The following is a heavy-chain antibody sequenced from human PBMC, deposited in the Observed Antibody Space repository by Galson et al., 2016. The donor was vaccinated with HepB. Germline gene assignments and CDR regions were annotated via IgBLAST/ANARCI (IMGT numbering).Heavy chain of an antibody. CDR2: TYYNSKWYY. CDR1: GDSVASNSAA. Sequence: CAISGDSVASNSAAWNWIRQSPSRGPEWLGRTYYNSKWYYDYATSVKGRITINPDTSKNHFSLQLTSVTPEDTAVYYCARRGSCWYLPPRKYYYGMDVWGQGTTVTVSS. D-gene: IGHD6-19*01. CDR3: ARRGSCWYLPPRKYYYGMDV. V-gene: IGHV6-1*01. J-gene: IGHJ6*02.